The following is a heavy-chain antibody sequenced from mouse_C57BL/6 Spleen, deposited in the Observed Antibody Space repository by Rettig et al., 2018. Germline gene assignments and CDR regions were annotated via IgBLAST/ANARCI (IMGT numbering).Heavy chain of an antibody. CDR3: AETAQAYYFDY. J-gene: IGHJ2*01. V-gene: IGHV1-81*01. CDR1: TFTSYG. Sequence: TFTSYGISWVKQRTGQGLEWIGEIYPRSGNTYYNEKFKGKATLTADKSSSTAYMELRSLTSEDSAVYFCAETAQAYYFDYWGQGTTLTVSS. D-gene: IGHD3-2*02. CDR2: IYPRSGNT.